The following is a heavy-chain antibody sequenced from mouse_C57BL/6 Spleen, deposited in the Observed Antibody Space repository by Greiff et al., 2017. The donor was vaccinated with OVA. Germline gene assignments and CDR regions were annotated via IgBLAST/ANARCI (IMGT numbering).Heavy chain of an antibody. J-gene: IGHJ4*01. CDR2: IYPGDGDT. CDR3: ENDGYAMDY. Sequence: VKLQESGPELVKPGASVKISCKASGYAFSSSWMNWVKQRPGKGLEWIGRIYPGDGDTNYNGKFKGKATLTADKSSSTAYMQLSSLTSEDAAVYFCENDGYAMDYWGQGTSVTVSS. D-gene: IGHD2-3*01. CDR1: GYAFSSSW. V-gene: IGHV1-82*01.